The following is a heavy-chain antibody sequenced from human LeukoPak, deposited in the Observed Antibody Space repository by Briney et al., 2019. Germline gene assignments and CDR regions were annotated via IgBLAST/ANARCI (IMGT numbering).Heavy chain of an antibody. Sequence: GGSLRLSCAASGFTFSSYAMHWVRQAPGKGLEWVAVISYDGSNKYYADSVKGRFTISRDNSKNTLYLQMNSLKTEDTAVYYCARVRGIQLWLHYFDYWGQGTLVTVSS. CDR3: ARVRGIQLWLHYFDY. D-gene: IGHD5-18*01. J-gene: IGHJ4*02. V-gene: IGHV3-30*04. CDR2: ISYDGSNK. CDR1: GFTFSSYA.